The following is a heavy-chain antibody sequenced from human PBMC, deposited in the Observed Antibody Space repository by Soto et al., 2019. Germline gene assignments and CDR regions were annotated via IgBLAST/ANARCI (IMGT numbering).Heavy chain of an antibody. CDR1: GYTFTGYY. D-gene: IGHD3-10*01. CDR3: ASAHSGNYYYYGMDV. V-gene: IGHV1-18*04. CDR2: ISAYNGNT. Sequence: ASVKVSCKASGYTFTGYYMHWVRQAPGQGLEWMGWISAYNGNTNYAQKLQGRVTMTTDTSTSTAYMELRSLRSDDTAVYYCASAHSGNYYYYGMDVWGQGTTVTVSS. J-gene: IGHJ6*02.